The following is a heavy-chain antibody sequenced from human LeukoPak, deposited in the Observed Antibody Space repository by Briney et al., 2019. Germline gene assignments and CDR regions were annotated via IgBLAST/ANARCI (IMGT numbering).Heavy chain of an antibody. D-gene: IGHD3-10*01. CDR3: AITMIRGIIIDFEY. CDR2: IIHSGTT. Sequence: SETLSLTCAVYGGSFSGYYWSWIRQPPGKGLEWIGEIIHSGTTNFNPPLKSRVTISVDTSKNQFSLTLTSVTAAGTAVYYCAITMIRGIIIDFEYWGQGTLVTVSS. CDR1: GGSFSGYY. V-gene: IGHV4-34*12. J-gene: IGHJ4*02.